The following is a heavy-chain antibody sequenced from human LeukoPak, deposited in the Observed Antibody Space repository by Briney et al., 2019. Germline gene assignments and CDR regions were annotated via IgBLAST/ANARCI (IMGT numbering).Heavy chain of an antibody. J-gene: IGHJ4*02. CDR1: GYTFTSYG. D-gene: IGHD3-22*01. CDR2: ISAYNGNT. CDR3: ARVGAPSYYYDSSDQRLDY. Sequence: ASVKVSCKASGYTFTSYGISWVRQAPGQGLEWMGWISAYNGNTSYAQKFQGRVTMTRDTSTSTVYMELSSLRSEDTAVYYCARVGAPSYYYDSSDQRLDYWGQGTLVTVSS. V-gene: IGHV1-18*01.